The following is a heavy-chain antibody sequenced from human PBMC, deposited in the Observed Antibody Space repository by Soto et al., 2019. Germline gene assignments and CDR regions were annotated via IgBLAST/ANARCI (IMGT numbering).Heavy chain of an antibody. D-gene: IGHD2-8*01. CDR2: ISAYNGNT. V-gene: IGHV1-18*01. CDR3: ARVPHYCTNGVCYSPFDY. J-gene: IGHJ4*02. Sequence: ASVKVSCKASGYTFTSYGISWVRQAPGQGLEWMGWISAYNGNTNYAQKLQGRVTMTTDTSTSTAYMELRSLRSDDTAVYYCARVPHYCTNGVCYSPFDYWGQGTLVTAPQ. CDR1: GYTFTSYG.